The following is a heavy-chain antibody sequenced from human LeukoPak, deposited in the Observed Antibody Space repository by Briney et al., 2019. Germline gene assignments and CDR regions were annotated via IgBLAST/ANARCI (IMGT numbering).Heavy chain of an antibody. J-gene: IGHJ6*02. CDR2: ISGSGGST. V-gene: IGHV3-23*01. Sequence: SGGSLRLSCAASGFTFSSYAMSWVRQAPGKGLEWVSVISGSGGSTYYADSVKGRFTISRDNSKNTLYLQMNSLRAEDTAVYYCAKGLHGGVGYGVDVWGQGTTVSVSS. CDR3: AKGLHGGVGYGVDV. D-gene: IGHD3-16*01. CDR1: GFTFSSYA.